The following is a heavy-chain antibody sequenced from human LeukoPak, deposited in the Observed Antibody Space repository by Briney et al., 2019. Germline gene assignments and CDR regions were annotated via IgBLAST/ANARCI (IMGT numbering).Heavy chain of an antibody. D-gene: IGHD3-16*01. CDR2: ISAYNGNT. J-gene: IGHJ4*02. Sequence: ASVRVSCKASGYTFTSYGISWVRQAPGQGLEWMGWISAYNGNTNYAQKFQGRVTITADRSTSTAYMELSSLRSEDTAVYYCARRGGYWGQGTLVTVSS. V-gene: IGHV1-18*01. CDR3: ARRGGY. CDR1: GYTFTSYG.